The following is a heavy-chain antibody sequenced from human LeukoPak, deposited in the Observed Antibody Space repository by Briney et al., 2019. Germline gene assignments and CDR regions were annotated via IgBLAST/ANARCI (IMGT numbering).Heavy chain of an antibody. V-gene: IGHV3-23*01. CDR1: GFTFSSYG. CDR3: ARDISLTVAAPLLDY. D-gene: IGHD2-15*01. J-gene: IGHJ4*02. CDR2: ISGSGGNT. Sequence: PGGTLRLSCAASGFTFSSYGMSWVRQAPGKGLEWVSAISGSGGNTYYADSVKGRFTISRDNAKNSLYLQMNSLRAEDTAVYYCARDISLTVAAPLLDYLLQGTLVTVSS.